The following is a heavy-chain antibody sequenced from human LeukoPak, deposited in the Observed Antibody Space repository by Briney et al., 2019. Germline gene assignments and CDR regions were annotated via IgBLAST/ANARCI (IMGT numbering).Heavy chain of an antibody. V-gene: IGHV3-30*04. CDR3: ARVRWSYRAFDI. D-gene: IGHD1-14*01. CDR2: ISYDGSNK. J-gene: IGHJ3*02. CDR1: GFTFSSYA. Sequence: GGSLRLSCAASGFTFSSYAMHWVRQAPGKGLEWVAVISYDGSNKYYADSVKGRFTISRDNSKNTLYLQMNSLRAEDTAVYYCARVRWSYRAFDIWGQGTMVTVSS.